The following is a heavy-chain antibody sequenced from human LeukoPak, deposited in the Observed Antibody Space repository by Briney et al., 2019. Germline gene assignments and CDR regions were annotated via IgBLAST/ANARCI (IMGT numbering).Heavy chain of an antibody. Sequence: SETLSLTCAVSGDSISSGGYSWSWIRQPPGKGLEWIGYIYHSGSTYYNPSLKSRVTISVDRSKNQFSLKLSSVTAADTAVYYCARVHYYDSSGYYYEYFDYWGQGTLVTVSS. V-gene: IGHV4-30-2*01. CDR3: ARVHYYDSSGYYYEYFDY. J-gene: IGHJ4*02. D-gene: IGHD3-22*01. CDR1: GDSISSGGYS. CDR2: IYHSGST.